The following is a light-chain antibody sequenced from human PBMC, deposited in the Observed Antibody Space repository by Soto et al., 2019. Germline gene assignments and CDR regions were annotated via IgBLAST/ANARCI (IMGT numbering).Light chain of an antibody. CDR1: QSVSFY. Sequence: EIVLTQSPGSLSLSPGERATLSCRASQSVSFYLAWYQQKPGQAHRLLISDAYSRATDVQDRFSGSGSGTDFSLTISRLEPEDFAVYYCKQYGDSPVTVGQGTKVDIK. CDR3: KQYGDSPVT. J-gene: IGKJ1*01. CDR2: DAY. V-gene: IGKV3-20*01.